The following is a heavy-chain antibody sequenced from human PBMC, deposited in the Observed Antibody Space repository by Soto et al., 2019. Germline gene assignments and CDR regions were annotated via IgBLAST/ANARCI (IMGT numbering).Heavy chain of an antibody. V-gene: IGHV1-3*01. CDR1: GYKFSSYA. CDR3: ATPQDYDGCLDS. Sequence: ASVKVSCKASGYKFSSYAIHWVRQAPGQRLEWMGWINVGNGNTRYSQKFQGRLTLTRDTPGNTAYLELNSLISEDTAVYYCATPQDYDGCLDSWGQGTLVTVSS. D-gene: IGHD3-22*01. CDR2: INVGNGNT. J-gene: IGHJ4*02.